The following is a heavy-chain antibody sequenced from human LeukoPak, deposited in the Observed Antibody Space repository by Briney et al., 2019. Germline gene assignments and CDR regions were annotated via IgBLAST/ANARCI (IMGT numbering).Heavy chain of an antibody. V-gene: IGHV3-30-3*01. CDR2: ISWGGSNE. J-gene: IGHJ6*02. Sequence: GGSLRLSCAASGFTFNTYAIHWVRQAPGKGLEWVAVISWGGSNEYFADSVKGRFTISRDNSKNTLYLQMNSLRAEDTAVYYCAKEVDSSGWYGYYYGMDVWGQGTTVTVSS. D-gene: IGHD6-19*01. CDR3: AKEVDSSGWYGYYYGMDV. CDR1: GFTFNTYA.